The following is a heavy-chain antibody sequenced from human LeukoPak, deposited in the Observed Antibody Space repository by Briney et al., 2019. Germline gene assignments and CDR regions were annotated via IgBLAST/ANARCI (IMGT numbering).Heavy chain of an antibody. CDR2: ISGSGGST. J-gene: IGHJ4*02. V-gene: IGHV3-23*01. D-gene: IGHD2-8*01. CDR1: GYTFSSYA. CDR3: AKDRSCTNDICHGDFDY. Sequence: GGSLRLSCAASGYTFSSYAVSWVRQAPGKGLEWVSSISGSGGSTYSADSVKGRFTISRDNSKNTLYLQMNSLRAEDTALYYCAKDRSCTNDICHGDFDYWGQGTLVTVSS.